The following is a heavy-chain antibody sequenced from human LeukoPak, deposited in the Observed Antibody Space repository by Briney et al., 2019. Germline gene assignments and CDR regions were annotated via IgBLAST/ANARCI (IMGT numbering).Heavy chain of an antibody. CDR2: IYYSGSI. J-gene: IGHJ3*02. V-gene: IGHV4-59*01. CDR1: GGSISGYY. Sequence: PSETLSLTCTVSGGSISGYYWSWIRQPPGKGLEWIGYIYYSGSINYNSSLKSRVAISVDTSRNQFSLKLSAMTAADTDDYYCVRNTLGHYDAFDIWGQGTMVTVSS. CDR3: VRNTLGHYDAFDI. D-gene: IGHD1/OR15-1a*01.